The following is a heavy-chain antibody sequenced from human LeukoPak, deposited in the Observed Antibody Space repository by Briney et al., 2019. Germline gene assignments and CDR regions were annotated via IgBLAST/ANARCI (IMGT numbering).Heavy chain of an antibody. J-gene: IGHJ6*04. CDR1: GFTFSSYE. D-gene: IGHD3-10*01. V-gene: IGHV3-48*03. Sequence: GGSLRLSCAASGFTFSSYEMNWVRQAPGKGLEWVSYIGSSGSTIYYADSVKGRFTISRDNAKNSLYLQMNSLRAEDTAVYYCACGSGSFYYYYGMDVWGKGTTVTVSS. CDR2: IGSSGSTI. CDR3: ACGSGSFYYYYGMDV.